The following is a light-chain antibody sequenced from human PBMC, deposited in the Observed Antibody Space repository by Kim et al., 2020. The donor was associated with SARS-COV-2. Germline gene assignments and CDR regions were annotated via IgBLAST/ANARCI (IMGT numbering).Light chain of an antibody. CDR1: TLRDFY. Sequence: SSELTQDPAVSVALGQTVWITCQGDTLRDFYPMWYQQKAGQAPVLVIYGQHNRPSGIPDRFSGPKSGNTASLIITGAQVEDEAHYYCSSRDGGGNHWVFGGGTKVTVL. J-gene: IGLJ3*02. CDR3: SSRDGGGNHWV. V-gene: IGLV3-19*01. CDR2: GQH.